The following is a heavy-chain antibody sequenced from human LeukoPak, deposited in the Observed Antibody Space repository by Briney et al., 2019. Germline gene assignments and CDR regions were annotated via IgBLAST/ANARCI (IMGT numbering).Heavy chain of an antibody. Sequence: SVKVSCKASGGTFSNYAFSWVRQAPGQGLEWMGGIIPIFGTANYAQKFQGRVTITADESTSTAYMELSSLRSEDTAVYYCAKLSPQYCSSTNCYIDYWGQGTLVTVSS. V-gene: IGHV1-69*13. J-gene: IGHJ4*02. CDR1: GGTFSNYA. CDR3: AKLSPQYCSSTNCYIDY. D-gene: IGHD2-2*02. CDR2: IIPIFGTA.